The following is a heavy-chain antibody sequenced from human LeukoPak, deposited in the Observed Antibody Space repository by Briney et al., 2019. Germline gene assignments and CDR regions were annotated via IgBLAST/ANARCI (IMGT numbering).Heavy chain of an antibody. J-gene: IGHJ4*02. CDR1: GFTFDDYA. CDR2: ISGSGGST. D-gene: IGHD2-21*02. Sequence: GGSLRLSCAASGFTFDDYAMSWVRQAPGKGLEWVSAISGSGGSTYYADSVKGRFTISRDNSKNTLYLQMNSLRAEDTAVYYCAKDQDVVVTAIVDYWGQGTLVTVSS. CDR3: AKDQDVVVTAIVDY. V-gene: IGHV3-23*01.